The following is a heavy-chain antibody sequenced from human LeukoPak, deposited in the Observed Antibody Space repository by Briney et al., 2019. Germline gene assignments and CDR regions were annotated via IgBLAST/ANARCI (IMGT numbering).Heavy chain of an antibody. D-gene: IGHD3-3*01. CDR3: ARHQGLAWSGYYMGY. Sequence: SETLSFTCTVSGGSMSSRGYYWGWIRQPPGKGLEWIGSIYISGTTYYNPSLKSRVTISVDTSKNQFSLKLSSVTAADTAMFYCARHQGLAWSGYYMGYWGQGILVTVSS. CDR1: GGSMSSRGYY. V-gene: IGHV4-39*01. CDR2: IYISGTT. J-gene: IGHJ4*02.